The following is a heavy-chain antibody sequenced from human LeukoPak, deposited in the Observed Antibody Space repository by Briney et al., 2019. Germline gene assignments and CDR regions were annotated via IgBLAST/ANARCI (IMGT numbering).Heavy chain of an antibody. D-gene: IGHD4-23*01. CDR3: ARGAAEYYGGDYGMDV. J-gene: IGHJ6*02. CDR1: GYTFTSYG. Sequence: GASVKVSCKASGYTFTSYGISWVRQAPGQGLEWMGWISAYNGNTNYAQKLQGRVTMTTDTSTSTAYMELSRLRSDDTAVYYCARGAAEYYGGDYGMDVWGQGTTVTVSS. V-gene: IGHV1-18*01. CDR2: ISAYNGNT.